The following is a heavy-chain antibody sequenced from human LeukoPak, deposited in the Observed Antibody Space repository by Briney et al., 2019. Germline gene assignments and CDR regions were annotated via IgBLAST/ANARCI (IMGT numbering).Heavy chain of an antibody. Sequence: GESLKISCKGSGYSFTSYWISWVRQMPGKGREWMGRIDHSDSYNNYSPSFEGHVTISADKSISTSYLQWSSLKASDIATYYCARHYGAAGDFDYWGQGTLVTVSS. J-gene: IGHJ4*02. D-gene: IGHD6-13*01. CDR2: IDHSDSYN. CDR1: GYSFTSYW. CDR3: ARHYGAAGDFDY. V-gene: IGHV5-10-1*01.